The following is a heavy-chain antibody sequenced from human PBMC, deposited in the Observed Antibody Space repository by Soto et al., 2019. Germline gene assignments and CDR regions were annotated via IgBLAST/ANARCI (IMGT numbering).Heavy chain of an antibody. CDR1: GFTFSSYG. D-gene: IGHD6-13*01. V-gene: IGHV3-30*18. CDR2: ISYDGSNK. Sequence: RLSCAASGFTFSSYGMHWVRQAPGKGLEWVAVISYDGSNKYYADSVKGRFTISRDNSKNTLYLQMNSLRAEDTAVYYCAKGGHGSSWYEFDYWGQGTLVTVSS. J-gene: IGHJ4*02. CDR3: AKGGHGSSWYEFDY.